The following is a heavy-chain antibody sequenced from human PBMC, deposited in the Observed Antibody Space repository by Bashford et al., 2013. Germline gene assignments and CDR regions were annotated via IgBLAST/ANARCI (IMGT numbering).Heavy chain of an antibody. V-gene: IGHV3-23*01. CDR3: ARDHSVMRDSGDVPNHDAFDV. D-gene: IGHD4-17*01. Sequence: VSGISGSGGSTSYADSVKGRFTISRDNSKNTLYLQTNSLRADDTAVYYCARDHSVMRDSGDVPNHDAFDVWGQGTMVTVSS. CDR2: ISGSGGST. J-gene: IGHJ3*01.